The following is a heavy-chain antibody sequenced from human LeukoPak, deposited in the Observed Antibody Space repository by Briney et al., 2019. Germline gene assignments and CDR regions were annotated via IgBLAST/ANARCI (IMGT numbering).Heavy chain of an antibody. CDR3: ARLWFGELLEAYFGY. CDR1: GFTFSSYE. Sequence: GGSLRLSCAASGFTFSSYEMNWVRQAPGKGLEWVSYISSSGSTIYYADSVKGRFTISRDNAKNSLYLQMNSLRAEDTAVYYCARLWFGELLEAYFGYWGQGTLVTVSS. CDR2: ISSSGSTI. V-gene: IGHV3-48*03. J-gene: IGHJ4*02. D-gene: IGHD3-10*01.